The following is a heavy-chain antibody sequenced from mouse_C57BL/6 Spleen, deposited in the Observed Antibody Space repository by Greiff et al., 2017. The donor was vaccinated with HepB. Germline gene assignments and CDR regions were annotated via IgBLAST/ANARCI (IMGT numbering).Heavy chain of an antibody. V-gene: IGHV1-42*01. Sequence: EVQLQQSGPELVKPGASVKISCKASGYSFTGYYMNWVKQSPEKSLEWIGEINPSTGGTTYNQKFKAKATLTVDKSSSTAYMQLKSLTSEDSAVYYCARWGTTVVATNYFDYWGQGTTLTVSS. CDR1: GYSFTGYY. CDR3: ARWGTTVVATNYFDY. CDR2: INPSTGGT. D-gene: IGHD1-1*01. J-gene: IGHJ2*01.